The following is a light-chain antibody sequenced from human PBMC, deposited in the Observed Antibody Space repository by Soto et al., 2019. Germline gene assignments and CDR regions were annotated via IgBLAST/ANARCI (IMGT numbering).Light chain of an antibody. CDR3: QQYGRSPAT. J-gene: IGKJ1*01. CDR2: TAS. CDR1: QSVSNNY. V-gene: IGKV3-20*01. Sequence: EIVLTQSPGTLSLSPGERATLSCRASQSVSNNYLAWYQRKPGQTPRLLIYTASSRAAGVPDRFSGSGSGTDFTLTISRLEPGDFAVYYCQQYGRSPATFGQGTKMDIK.